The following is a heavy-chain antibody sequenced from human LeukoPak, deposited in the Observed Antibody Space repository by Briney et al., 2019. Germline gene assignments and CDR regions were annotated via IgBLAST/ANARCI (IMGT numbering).Heavy chain of an antibody. D-gene: IGHD1-26*01. Sequence: GESLKISCKGSGYSFTSYWIGWVRQMPGKGLEWMGIIYPGDSDTRYSPSFQGQVTISADKSISTAYLQWSSLKASDTAMYYCARQAYSGSYYGPFDRWGQGTLVTVSS. CDR3: ARQAYSGSYYGPFDR. J-gene: IGHJ4*02. CDR2: IYPGDSDT. CDR1: GYSFTSYW. V-gene: IGHV5-51*01.